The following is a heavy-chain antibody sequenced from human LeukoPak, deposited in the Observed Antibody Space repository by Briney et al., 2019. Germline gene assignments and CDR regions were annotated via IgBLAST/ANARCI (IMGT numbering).Heavy chain of an antibody. CDR2: INTDGSST. CDR1: GFTFSSYW. D-gene: IGHD5-24*01. V-gene: IGHV3-74*01. CDR3: ARAPPGRKGYNPYYFDY. J-gene: IGHJ4*02. Sequence: GGSLRLSCAASGFTFSSYWMHWVRQAPGKGLVWVSRINTDGSSTSYADSVKGRFTISRDNSKNTVYLQMNSLRVDDTAVYYCARAPPGRKGYNPYYFDYWGQGTRVTVSS.